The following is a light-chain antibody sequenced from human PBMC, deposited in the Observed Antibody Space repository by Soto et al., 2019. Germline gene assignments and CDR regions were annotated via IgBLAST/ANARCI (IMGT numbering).Light chain of an antibody. CDR1: QSVSTYVTY. CDR2: GAS. J-gene: IGKJ4*01. V-gene: IGKV3-20*01. CDR3: QQYSNSPLT. Sequence: EIVLTQSPATLSLSPGERATLSCRASQSVSTYVTYLAWYQQKPGQAPRLLIYGASSRAAGIPDRFSGSGSGTDFTLTITRLETEDFAVYHCQQYSNSPLTFGGGTKVDIK.